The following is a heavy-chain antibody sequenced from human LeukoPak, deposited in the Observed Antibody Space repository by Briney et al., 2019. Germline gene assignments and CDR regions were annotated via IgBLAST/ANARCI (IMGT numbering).Heavy chain of an antibody. CDR2: IYYSGST. V-gene: IGHV4-59*08. J-gene: IGHJ4*02. CDR1: GGSISNYY. Sequence: SETLSLTCTVPGGSISNYYWSWFRQPPGKGLEWIGYIYYSGSTNYNPSLRSRVTISVDTSKNYFSLKLSSVTAADTAVYYCARLILTGISKYYFNYWGQGTLVTVSS. CDR3: ARLILTGISKYYFNY. D-gene: IGHD7-27*01.